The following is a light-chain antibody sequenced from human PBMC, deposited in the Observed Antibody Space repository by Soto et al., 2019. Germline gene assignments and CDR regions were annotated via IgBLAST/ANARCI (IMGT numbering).Light chain of an antibody. J-gene: IGKJ1*01. Sequence: EIVMTQSPATLSVSPGERATLSCRASQSVSSNLAWYQHKPGQSPRLLIYGGSARATGIPARFSGSGSGTEFTLTIGSLQSEDSAVYYCQQYQNLWTFGQGTKVDSK. CDR1: QSVSSN. CDR2: GGS. CDR3: QQYQNLWT. V-gene: IGKV3-15*01.